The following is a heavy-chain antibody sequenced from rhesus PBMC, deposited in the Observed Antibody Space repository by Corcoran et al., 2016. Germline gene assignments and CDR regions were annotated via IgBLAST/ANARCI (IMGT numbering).Heavy chain of an antibody. CDR2: IYCNDSK. Sequence: QVTLKESGPALVKPTQTLTLTCTFSGFSISTTGTGVGWIRQPPGQALEWLASIYCNDSKYYSTSLKSRLTISKDTSKNQVVLTMTNMDPVDTATYYCARVTYYSGSYYYRRWYFDLWGPGTPITISS. V-gene: IGHV2-95*01. CDR1: GFSISTTGTG. CDR3: ARVTYYSGSYYYRRWYFDL. D-gene: IGHD3-16*01. J-gene: IGHJ2*01.